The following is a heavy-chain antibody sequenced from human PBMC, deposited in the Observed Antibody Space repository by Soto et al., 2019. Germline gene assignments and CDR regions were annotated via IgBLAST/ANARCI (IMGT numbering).Heavy chain of an antibody. V-gene: IGHV3-30*18. J-gene: IGHJ6*02. D-gene: IGHD6-6*01. CDR1: GFTFSSYG. Sequence: QPGGSLRLSCAASGFTFSSYGMHWVRQAPGKGLEWVAVISYDGSNKYYADSVKGRFTLSRDNSKNTLYLQMNSLRAEDTAVYYCAKEGPKYGRQDYYYYGMDVWGQGTTVTVSS. CDR3: AKEGPKYGRQDYYYYGMDV. CDR2: ISYDGSNK.